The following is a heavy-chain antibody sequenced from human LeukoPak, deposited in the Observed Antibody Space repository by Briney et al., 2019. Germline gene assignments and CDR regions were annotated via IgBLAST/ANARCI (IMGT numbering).Heavy chain of an antibody. CDR3: AGEDYISWRSFDY. CDR1: GGPISNYY. J-gene: IGHJ4*02. D-gene: IGHD3-16*01. V-gene: IGHV4-4*07. Sequence: RPSETLSLTCSVSGGPISNYYWSWIRQPAGKGLEWIGHIHTSENTNYNPSLKSRVTMSVDTSKNQFSLKLSSVTAADTAVYYCAGEDYISWRSFDYWGQGTLVTVSS. CDR2: IHTSENT.